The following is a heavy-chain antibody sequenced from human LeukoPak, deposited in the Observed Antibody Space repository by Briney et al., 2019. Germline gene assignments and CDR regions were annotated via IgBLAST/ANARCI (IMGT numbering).Heavy chain of an antibody. J-gene: IGHJ4*02. CDR1: GFTFSSYS. Sequence: QAGGSLRLSCAASGFTFSSYSMSWVRQAPGKDLEWVSGISWNSGSIGYADSVKGRFTISRDNAKNSLYLQMNSLRAEDTALYYCAKGAAAGFDYWGQGTLVTVSS. CDR3: AKGAAAGFDY. V-gene: IGHV3-9*01. CDR2: ISWNSGSI. D-gene: IGHD6-13*01.